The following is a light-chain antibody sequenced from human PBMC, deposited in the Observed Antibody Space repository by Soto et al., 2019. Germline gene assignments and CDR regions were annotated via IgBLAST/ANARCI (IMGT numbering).Light chain of an antibody. Sequence: EIVLTHSPATLSLSPWEIATLSCRASQSVSSYLAWYQQKPGQAPRLLIYDASNRATGIPARFSGSGSGTEFTLTISSLQSEDFAVYFCQQYNNWPPVTFGPGTKVDIK. V-gene: IGKV3-15*01. CDR3: QQYNNWPPVT. CDR2: DAS. J-gene: IGKJ3*01. CDR1: QSVSSY.